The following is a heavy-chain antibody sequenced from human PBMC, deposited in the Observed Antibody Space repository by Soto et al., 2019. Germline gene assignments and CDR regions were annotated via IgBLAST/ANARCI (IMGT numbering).Heavy chain of an antibody. V-gene: IGHV4-59*01. CDR1: GGSISSYY. J-gene: IGHJ6*03. CDR2: IYYSGST. D-gene: IGHD6-13*01. CDR3: AREVAAAGYYYYYYMDV. Sequence: SETLSLTCTVSGGSISSYYWSWIRQPPGKGLEWIGYIYYSGSTNYNPSLKSRVTISVDTSKNQFSLKLSSVTAADTAAYYCAREVAAAGYYYYYYMDVWGKGTSVTV.